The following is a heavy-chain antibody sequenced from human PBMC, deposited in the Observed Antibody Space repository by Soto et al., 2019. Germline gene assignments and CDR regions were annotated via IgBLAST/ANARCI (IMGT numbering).Heavy chain of an antibody. CDR2: INPNSGGT. CDR1: GYTFTGYY. CDR3: ARSRYYDFWSGYYYFDY. V-gene: IGHV1-2*04. J-gene: IGHJ4*02. D-gene: IGHD3-3*01. Sequence: QVQLEQSGAEVKKPGASVKVSCKASGYTFTGYYMHWVRQAPGQGLEWMGWINPNSGGTNYAQKFQGWVTMTRDTSLSTAYMELSRLRSDDTAVYYCARSRYYDFWSGYYYFDYWGQGTLVTVSS.